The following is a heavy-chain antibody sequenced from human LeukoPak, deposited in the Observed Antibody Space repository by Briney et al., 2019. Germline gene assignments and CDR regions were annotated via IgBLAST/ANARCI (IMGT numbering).Heavy chain of an antibody. CDR1: GYTFTSYG. J-gene: IGHJ6*03. CDR3: ARDKEPKYCSGGSCLYYYYYYMDV. D-gene: IGHD2-15*01. Sequence: ASVTVSFTASGYTFTSYGISWVRQAPGQGLEWMGWISAYNGNTNYAQKLQGRVTITTDTSTSTAYMELRSLRSDHTAVYYCARDKEPKYCSGGSCLYYYYYYMDVWGKGTTVTVSS. CDR2: ISAYNGNT. V-gene: IGHV1-18*01.